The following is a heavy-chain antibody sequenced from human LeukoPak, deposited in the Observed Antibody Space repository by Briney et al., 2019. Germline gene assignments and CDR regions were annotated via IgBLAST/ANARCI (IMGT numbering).Heavy chain of an antibody. CDR1: GFTVSSNY. Sequence: GGSLRLSCAASGFTVSSNYMSWVRQAPGKGLEWVSVIYSGGSTYYADSVKGRFTISRDNSKNTLYLQMNSLRAEDTAVYYCAKSTIFGVDDAFDIWGQGTMVTVSS. CDR2: IYSGGST. CDR3: AKSTIFGVDDAFDI. J-gene: IGHJ3*02. V-gene: IGHV3-53*01. D-gene: IGHD3-3*01.